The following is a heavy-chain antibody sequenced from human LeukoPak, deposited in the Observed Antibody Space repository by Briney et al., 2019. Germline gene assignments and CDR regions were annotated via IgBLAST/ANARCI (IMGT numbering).Heavy chain of an antibody. CDR1: GGTFSSYA. Sequence: EASVKVSCKASGGTFSSYAISWVRQAPGQGLEWMGRIIPILGIANYAQKFQGRVTITADKSTSTAYMELSSLRSEDTAVYYCAREKPMGDFDYWGQGTLVTVSS. CDR2: IIPILGIA. J-gene: IGHJ4*02. CDR3: AREKPMGDFDY. V-gene: IGHV1-69*04. D-gene: IGHD1-26*01.